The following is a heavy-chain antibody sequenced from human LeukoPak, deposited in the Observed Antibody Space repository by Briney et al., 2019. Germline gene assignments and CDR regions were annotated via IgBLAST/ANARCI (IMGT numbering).Heavy chain of an antibody. Sequence: SETLSLTCTVSGGSISSSSYYWGWIRQPPGKGLEWIGSIYYSGSTYYNPSLKSRVTISVDTSKNQFSLKLSSVTAADPAVYYCARSYGSSCPDYWGQGTLVTVSS. CDR2: IYYSGST. CDR3: ARSYGSSCPDY. CDR1: GGSISSSSYY. V-gene: IGHV4-39*01. J-gene: IGHJ4*02. D-gene: IGHD6-13*01.